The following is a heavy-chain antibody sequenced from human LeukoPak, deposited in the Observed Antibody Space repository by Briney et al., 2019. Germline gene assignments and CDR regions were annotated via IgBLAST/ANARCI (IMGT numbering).Heavy chain of an antibody. CDR1: GFTFNSYW. V-gene: IGHV3-7*04. J-gene: IGHJ4*02. CDR3: ARDEYATGSHDY. CDR2: IKEDGSEK. Sequence: GGSLRLSCAVSGFTFNSYWMTWVRQAPGKGLEWLANIKEDGSEKSYVDSVKGRFTISRDNAQNSLYLQMNSLRAEDTAVYFCARDEYATGSHDYWGQGTLVTVSS. D-gene: IGHD3-10*01.